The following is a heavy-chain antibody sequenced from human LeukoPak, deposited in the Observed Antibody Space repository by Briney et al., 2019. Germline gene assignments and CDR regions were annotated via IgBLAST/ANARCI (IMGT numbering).Heavy chain of an antibody. CDR1: GFTFSSFS. D-gene: IGHD3-10*01. CDR2: ISGLTGNI. Sequence: GGSLRLSCAASGFTFSSFSMNWVRQAPGKGLEWISYISGLTGNIYYADSVKGRFTISRDNAKNSLYLQMNSLRAEDTAVYFCARAYYYYGSGSYYKENSYYYGMDVWGQGTTVTVSS. J-gene: IGHJ6*02. V-gene: IGHV3-48*04. CDR3: ARAYYYYGSGSYYKENSYYYGMDV.